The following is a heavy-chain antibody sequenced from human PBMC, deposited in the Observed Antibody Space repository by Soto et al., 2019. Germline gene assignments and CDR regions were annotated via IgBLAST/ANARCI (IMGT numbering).Heavy chain of an antibody. Sequence: QVQLVQSGAEVKKPGASVKVSCKASGYTFTSYGISWVRQAPGKELEWMGWISAYNGNTNYAHKRQGRVTMTTDTAPSTAYTELRSLGSDDTAVYYCAGDLPPVDYWGQGTLVTVSS. V-gene: IGHV1-18*01. CDR3: AGDLPPVDY. CDR1: GYTFTSYG. CDR2: ISAYNGNT. J-gene: IGHJ4*02.